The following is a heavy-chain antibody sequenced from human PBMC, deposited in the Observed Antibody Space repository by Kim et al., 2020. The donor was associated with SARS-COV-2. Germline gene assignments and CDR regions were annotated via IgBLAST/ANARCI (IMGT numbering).Heavy chain of an antibody. CDR2: IYSGGST. Sequence: GGSLRLSCAASGFTVSSNYMSWVRQAPGKGLEWVSVIYSGGSTYYADSVKGRFTISRHNSKNTLYLQMNSLRAEDTAVYYCARGLQLERETGRYFDYWGQGTLVTVSS. V-gene: IGHV3-53*04. J-gene: IGHJ4*02. CDR1: GFTVSSNY. D-gene: IGHD1-1*01. CDR3: ARGLQLERETGRYFDY.